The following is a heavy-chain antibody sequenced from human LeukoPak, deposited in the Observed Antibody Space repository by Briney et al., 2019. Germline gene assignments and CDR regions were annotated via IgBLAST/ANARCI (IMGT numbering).Heavy chain of an antibody. D-gene: IGHD3-10*01. V-gene: IGHV3-23*01. CDR1: GFTLSSYA. CDR3: AKYGSGTWSPTTNYYGMDV. Sequence: GGSLRLSCAASGFTLSSYAMSWVRQAPGKGLEWVSASSSSGIGAYYADSVKGRFTISRDNSKNTLYLQMNSLRAEDTAVYYCAKYGSGTWSPTTNYYGMDVWGQGTTVTVSS. J-gene: IGHJ6*02. CDR2: SSSSGIGA.